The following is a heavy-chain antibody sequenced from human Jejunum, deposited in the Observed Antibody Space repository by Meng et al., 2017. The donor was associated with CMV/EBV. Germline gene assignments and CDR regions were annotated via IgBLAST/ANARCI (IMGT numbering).Heavy chain of an antibody. V-gene: IGHV3-23*01. D-gene: IGHD5-12*01. J-gene: IGHJ4*02. CDR1: GFPFSSYA. CDR3: AGGDYGGYYY. Sequence: CVASGFPFSSYAMRWVRQAPGQGLEWVSTISNTGGTTFYADSVKGRFAISRDNSKNTLNLQMNSLRAEDTAVYYCAGGDYGGYYYWGQGTLVTVSS. CDR2: ISNTGGTT.